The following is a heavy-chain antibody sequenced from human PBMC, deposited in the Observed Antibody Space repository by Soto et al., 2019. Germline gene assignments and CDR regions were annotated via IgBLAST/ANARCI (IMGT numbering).Heavy chain of an antibody. CDR3: ARDRHIHMITFEGVIATRRDDAFDI. CDR2: ISSSSSTI. D-gene: IGHD3-16*02. V-gene: IGHV3-48*02. J-gene: IGHJ3*02. Sequence: GGSLRLSCAVSGFTFGSYSMNWVRQAQGKGLEWVSYISSSSSTIYYADSVKGRFTISRDNAKNSLYLQMNSLRDEDTAVYYCARDRHIHMITFEGVIATRRDDAFDIWGQGTMVTVSS. CDR1: GFTFGSYS.